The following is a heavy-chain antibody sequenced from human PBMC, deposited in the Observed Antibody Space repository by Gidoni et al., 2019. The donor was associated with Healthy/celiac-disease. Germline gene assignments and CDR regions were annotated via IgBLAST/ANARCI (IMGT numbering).Heavy chain of an antibody. CDR3: ARDGRPVVPAANDAFDI. Sequence: QLQLQESGPGLVKPSETLSLTCTVSGGSISSSSYYWGWIRQPPGKGLEWIGSIYYSGSTYYNPSLKSRVTISVDTSKNQFSLKLSSVTAADTAVYYCARDGRPVVPAANDAFDIWGQGTMVTVSS. V-gene: IGHV4-39*07. CDR1: GGSISSSSYY. D-gene: IGHD2-2*01. CDR2: IYYSGST. J-gene: IGHJ3*02.